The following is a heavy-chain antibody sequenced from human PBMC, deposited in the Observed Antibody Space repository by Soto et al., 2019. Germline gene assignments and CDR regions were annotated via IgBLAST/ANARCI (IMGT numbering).Heavy chain of an antibody. J-gene: IGHJ6*02. CDR1: GFTFSNYW. CDR2: IKQDGSES. V-gene: IGHV3-7*01. D-gene: IGHD2-15*01. Sequence: GGSLRLSCAASGFTFSNYWMSWVRQAPGKGLEWVANIKQDGSESNYADSVKGRFTISRDNAKNSLYLQMNSLRAEDTAVYYCAREGACSGGSCPYYYYYGMDVWGQGTTVTVSS. CDR3: AREGACSGGSCPYYYYYGMDV.